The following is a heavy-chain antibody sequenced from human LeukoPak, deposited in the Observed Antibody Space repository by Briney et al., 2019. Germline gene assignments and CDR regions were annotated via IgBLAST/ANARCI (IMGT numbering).Heavy chain of an antibody. CDR3: ARGIAARLHYYMDV. CDR2: IYTSGST. CDR1: GGSISSYY. J-gene: IGHJ6*03. Sequence: SETLSLTCTVSGGSISSYYWSWIRQPPGKGLEWIGYIYTSGSTNYNPSLKSRVTISVDTSKNQFSLKLSSVTAADTAVYYRARGIAARLHYYMDVWGKGTTVTVSS. V-gene: IGHV4-4*09. D-gene: IGHD6-6*01.